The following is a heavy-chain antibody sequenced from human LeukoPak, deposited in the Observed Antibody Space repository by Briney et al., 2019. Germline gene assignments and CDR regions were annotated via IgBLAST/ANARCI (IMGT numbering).Heavy chain of an antibody. Sequence: SETLSLTCTVSGGSTSSYYWSWIRQPPGKGLEWIGYIYYSGSTDYNPSLKSRVTISVDRSKNQFSLKLTSVTAADTAVYYCARRDSSGYYNYWGQGTLVTVSS. J-gene: IGHJ4*02. CDR1: GGSTSSYY. CDR3: ARRDSSGYYNY. V-gene: IGHV4-59*01. D-gene: IGHD3-22*01. CDR2: IYYSGST.